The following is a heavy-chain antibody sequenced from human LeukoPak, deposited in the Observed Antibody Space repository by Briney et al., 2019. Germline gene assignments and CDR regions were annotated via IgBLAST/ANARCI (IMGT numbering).Heavy chain of an antibody. J-gene: IGHJ3*01. Sequence: SETLSLTCTVSTGSITSGSYYWSWIRQSAGKGLEWIGRIYTSGSTDYNPSLKSRVTISLDTSKNQFSLRLSSVTAADTAMYHCARDPTTGTTSSYDALDVWGQGTMVTVSS. CDR1: TGSITSGSYY. V-gene: IGHV4-61*02. CDR2: IYTSGST. CDR3: ARDPTTGTTSSYDALDV. D-gene: IGHD1-7*01.